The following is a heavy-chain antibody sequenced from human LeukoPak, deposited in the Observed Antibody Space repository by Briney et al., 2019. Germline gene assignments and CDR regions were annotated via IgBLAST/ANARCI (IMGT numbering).Heavy chain of an antibody. CDR2: ISYDGSNK. V-gene: IGHV3-30-3*01. CDR3: ARTKNYDFWSGYRY. Sequence: GGSLRLSCAASGFTFSSYAMSWVRQAPGKGLEWVAVISYDGSNKYYADSVKGRFTISRDNSKNTLYLQMNSLRAEDTAVYYCARTKNYDFWSGYRYWGQGTLVTVSS. CDR1: GFTFSSYA. J-gene: IGHJ4*02. D-gene: IGHD3-3*01.